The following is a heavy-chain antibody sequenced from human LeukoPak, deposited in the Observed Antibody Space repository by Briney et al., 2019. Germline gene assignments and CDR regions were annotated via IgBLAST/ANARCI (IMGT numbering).Heavy chain of an antibody. CDR1: GGTFSRYA. CDR3: ARGTYGVYSGDAYSYYMDG. V-gene: IGHV1-69*05. J-gene: IGHJ6*03. Sequence: SVKVSCKASGGTFSRYAITWVRQTPGQGLEWMGGIIPISGTANYAQKFQGRVTITTDESTSTAYMELSSLRSEDTAVYYCARGTYGVYSGDAYSYYMDGWGKGTTVTASS. D-gene: IGHD4/OR15-4a*01. CDR2: IIPISGTA.